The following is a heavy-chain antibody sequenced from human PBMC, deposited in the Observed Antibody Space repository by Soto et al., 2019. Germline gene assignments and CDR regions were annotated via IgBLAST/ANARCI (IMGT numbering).Heavy chain of an antibody. CDR3: ARDIRYYDILTGYYSANWFDP. CDR2: IYYSGST. J-gene: IGHJ5*02. V-gene: IGHV4-31*11. D-gene: IGHD3-9*01. Sequence: SETLSLTCAVSGGSISSGGYYWSWIRQHPGKGLEWIGYIYYSGSTYYNPSLKSRVTISVDTSKNQFSLKLSSVTAADTAVYYCARDIRYYDILTGYYSANWFDPWGQGTLVTVSS. CDR1: GGSISSGGYY.